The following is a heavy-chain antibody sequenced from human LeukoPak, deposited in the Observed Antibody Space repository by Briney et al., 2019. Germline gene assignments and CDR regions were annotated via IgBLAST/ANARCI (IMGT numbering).Heavy chain of an antibody. CDR2: IYISGNT. Sequence: GGSLRLSCAASGFTLTTNYMTWVRQAPGKGLEWVSVIYISGNTYYTDSVKGRFTISRDSPKNTLYLQMNSLRPEDTAVYYCARDHIGGYIFMDVWGKGTTVTVSS. CDR1: GFTLTTNY. D-gene: IGHD3-16*02. V-gene: IGHV3-66*03. CDR3: ARDHIGGYIFMDV. J-gene: IGHJ6*03.